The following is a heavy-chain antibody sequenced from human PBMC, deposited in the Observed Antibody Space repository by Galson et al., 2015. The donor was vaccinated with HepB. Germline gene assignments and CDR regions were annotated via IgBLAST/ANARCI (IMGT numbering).Heavy chain of an antibody. CDR1: GYTLTELS. CDR3: ATDNSGYDESYYYYGMDV. CDR2: FDPEDGET. V-gene: IGHV1-24*01. Sequence: SVKVSCKVSGYTLTELSMHWVRQAPGKGLEWMGGFDPEDGETIYAQKFQGRVTMTEDTSTDTAYMELSSLRSEDTAVYYCATDNSGYDESYYYYGMDVWGQGTTVTVSS. D-gene: IGHD5-12*01. J-gene: IGHJ6*02.